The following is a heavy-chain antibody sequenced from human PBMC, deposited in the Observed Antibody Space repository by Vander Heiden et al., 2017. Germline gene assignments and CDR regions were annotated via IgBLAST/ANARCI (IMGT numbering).Heavy chain of an antibody. V-gene: IGHV3-33*01. Sequence: QVQLVKSGGGVVQPGRSLRLSCAASGFTFSSYGMHWVRQAPGKGLEWVAVIWYDGSNKYYADSGKGRFTISRDNSKNTLYMQMNRLRAEETAVYYCATDPDGEVVDATFDYWGQGTMVTVYS. CDR3: ATDPDGEVVDATFDY. D-gene: IGHD2-15*01. CDR1: GFTFSSYG. CDR2: IWYDGSNK. J-gene: IGHJ4*02.